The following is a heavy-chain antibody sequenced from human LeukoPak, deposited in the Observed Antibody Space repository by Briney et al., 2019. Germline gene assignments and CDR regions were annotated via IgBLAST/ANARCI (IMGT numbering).Heavy chain of an antibody. V-gene: IGHV3-7*01. CDR3: AKVAKYYYGSETYYFFEH. CDR1: GSYINNYY. D-gene: IGHD3-10*01. Sequence: EPSETLSLTCSVSGSYINNYYWGWIRQAPGKGLEWVANINQDGTEKYYVDSVKGRFTISRDNAKNSLYLQMNSLRVEDTAVYYCAKVAKYYYGSETYYFFEHWGQGTPVTASS. CDR2: INQDGTEK. J-gene: IGHJ4*02.